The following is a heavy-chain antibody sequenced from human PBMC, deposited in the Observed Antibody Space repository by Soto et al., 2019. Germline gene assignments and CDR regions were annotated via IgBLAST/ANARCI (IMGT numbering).Heavy chain of an antibody. D-gene: IGHD2-15*01. V-gene: IGHV4-4*07. Sequence: QVQLQESGPGLVRSSETLSLTCSVSGGSFTGDYWSWIRQPAGKGLQWIGRVFGNGAGTPIYNSLLKSRARMSADPSKRQFSLTLTSVTAADTAVYYCARDLPPYGGRRSPPTGAFEDWGQGIMVTVS. CDR2: VFGNGAGTP. CDR1: GGSFTGDY. CDR3: ARDLPPYGGRRSPPTGAFED. J-gene: IGHJ4*02.